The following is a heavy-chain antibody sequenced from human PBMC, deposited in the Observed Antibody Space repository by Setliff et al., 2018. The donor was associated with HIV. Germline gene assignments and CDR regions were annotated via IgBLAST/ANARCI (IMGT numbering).Heavy chain of an antibody. D-gene: IGHD2-8*01. CDR3: ARALLRTNTVYGILGNWFDS. V-gene: IGHV3-30*03. CDR1: GFTFSSYG. CDR2: ISYDVSNK. Sequence: GGSLRLSCAAFGFTFSSYGMHWVRQAPGKGLEWVAVISYDVSNKYDADYVWGRFTISRDNARNSRYLQMNSLRAEDTAVYYCARALLRTNTVYGILGNWFDSWGRGTLVTVSS. J-gene: IGHJ5*01.